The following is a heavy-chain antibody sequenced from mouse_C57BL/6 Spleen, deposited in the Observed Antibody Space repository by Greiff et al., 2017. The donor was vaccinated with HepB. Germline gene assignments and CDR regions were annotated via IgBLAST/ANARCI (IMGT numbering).Heavy chain of an antibody. Sequence: VQLQQPGAELVKPGASVKLSCKASGYTFTSYWMHWVKQRPGQGLEWIGMIHPNSGSTNYNEKFKSKATLTVDKSSSTAYMQLSSLTSEDSAVYYCARFGDYDEGFAYWGQGTLVTVSA. J-gene: IGHJ3*01. CDR3: ARFGDYDEGFAY. CDR1: GYTFTSYW. CDR2: IHPNSGST. V-gene: IGHV1-64*01. D-gene: IGHD2-4*01.